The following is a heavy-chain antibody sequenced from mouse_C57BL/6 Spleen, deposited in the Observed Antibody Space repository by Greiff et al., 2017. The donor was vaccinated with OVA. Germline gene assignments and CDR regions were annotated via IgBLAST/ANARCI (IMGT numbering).Heavy chain of an antibody. CDR3: AREGTDYYFDY. D-gene: IGHD3-3*01. J-gene: IGHJ2*01. CDR2: ISDGGSYT. V-gene: IGHV5-4*01. CDR1: GFTFSSYA. Sequence: EVMLVESGGGLVKPGGSLKLSCAASGFTFSSYAMSWVRQTPEKRLEWVATISDGGSYTYYPDNVKGRFTISRDNAKNNLYLQMSHLKSEDTAMYYCAREGTDYYFDYWGQGTTLTVSS.